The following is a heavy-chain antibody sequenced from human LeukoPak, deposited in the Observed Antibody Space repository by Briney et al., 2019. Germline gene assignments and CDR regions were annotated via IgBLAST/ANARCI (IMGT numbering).Heavy chain of an antibody. D-gene: IGHD1-1*01. CDR3: AKIPSPYNWKDNDAFDI. V-gene: IGHV3-30*18. J-gene: IGHJ3*02. CDR2: ISYDGSNK. CDR1: GFTFSSYG. Sequence: GRSLRLSCAASGFTFSSYGMHWVRQAPGKGLEWVAVISYDGSNKYYADSVKGRFTISRDNSKNTLYLQMNSLRAEDTAVYYCAKIPSPYNWKDNDAFDIWGQGTMVTVSS.